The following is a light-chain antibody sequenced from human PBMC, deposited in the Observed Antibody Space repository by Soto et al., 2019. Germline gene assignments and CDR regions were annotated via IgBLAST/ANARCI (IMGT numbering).Light chain of an antibody. J-gene: IGKJ1*01. CDR1: ESVRHY. Sequence: EIVLTQSPGTLSLSPGERATLSCRASESVRHYVAWYQQKPAQAPRLLIYDASSRATGIPDRFSGSGSGTEFTLTISRLEPEDFAVYYCQQYGSSSWTFGQGTKVDNK. CDR3: QQYGSSSWT. CDR2: DAS. V-gene: IGKV3-20*01.